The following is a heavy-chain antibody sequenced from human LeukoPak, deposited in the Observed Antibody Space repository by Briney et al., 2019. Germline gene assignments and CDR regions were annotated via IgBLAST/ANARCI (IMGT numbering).Heavy chain of an antibody. D-gene: IGHD6-6*01. J-gene: IGHJ6*03. Sequence: GASVKVSCKASGGTFSSYDISWVRQAPGQGLEWMGGIIPIFGTTNYAQKFQGRVTITTDESTSTAYMELSSLRSEDTAVYYCARGGSSSAFDYYYYMDVWGKGTTVTVSS. V-gene: IGHV1-69*05. CDR2: IIPIFGTT. CDR1: GGTFSSYD. CDR3: ARGGSSSAFDYYYYMDV.